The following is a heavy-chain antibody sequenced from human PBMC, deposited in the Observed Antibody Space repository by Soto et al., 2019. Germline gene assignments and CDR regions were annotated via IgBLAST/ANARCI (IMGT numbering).Heavy chain of an antibody. CDR2: IYPGDSDT. V-gene: IGHV5-51*01. J-gene: IGHJ3*02. D-gene: IGHD5-12*01. CDR3: ARPEEDGYNAFDI. CDR1: GYSFTSYW. Sequence: GESLKISCKGSGYSFTSYWIGWLRQMPGKGLEWMGIIYPGDSDTRYSPSFQGQVTISADKSISTAYLQWSSLKASDTAMYYCARPEEDGYNAFDIWGQGTMVTVSS.